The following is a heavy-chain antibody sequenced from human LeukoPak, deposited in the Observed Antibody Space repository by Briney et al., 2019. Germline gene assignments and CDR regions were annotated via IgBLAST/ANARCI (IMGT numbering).Heavy chain of an antibody. J-gene: IGHJ4*02. D-gene: IGHD3-10*01. V-gene: IGHV3-23*01. CDR2: ISPSGDIT. CDR3: AKDDAWLRFGE. Sequence: GGSLRLSCAASGFTFSTYGMNWVRQAPGKGLEWVSGISPSGDITYYADSVKGRFTISRDNSKNTLYLEVISLTAEDTAVYYCAKDDAWLRFGEWSQGTLVTVSS. CDR1: GFTFSTYG.